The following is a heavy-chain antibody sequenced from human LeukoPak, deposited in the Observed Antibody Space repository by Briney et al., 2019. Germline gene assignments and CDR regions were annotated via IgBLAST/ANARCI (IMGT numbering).Heavy chain of an antibody. V-gene: IGHV3-23*01. CDR3: ASDFDH. Sequence: GGSLRLSCAASGFTFNNYAMSWVRQAPGKGLEWVSTISGSDDNTYYADSVKGRFTISRDISKNTLYPQMNSLRADDTAVYYCASDFDHWGQGTLVTVSS. CDR1: GFTFNNYA. J-gene: IGHJ4*02. CDR2: ISGSDDNT.